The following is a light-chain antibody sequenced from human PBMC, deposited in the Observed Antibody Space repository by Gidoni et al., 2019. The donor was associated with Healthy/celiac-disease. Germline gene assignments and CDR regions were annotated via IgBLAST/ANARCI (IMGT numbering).Light chain of an antibody. V-gene: IGLV3-19*01. Sequence: SSELTQDPAVSVALGQTVRITCQGDSLRSYYASWYQQKPAQAPVLVIYGKNNRPSGIPDRFSGSSSGNTASLTITGAQAEDEDDYYCNSRESSGNHLYVFGTGTKVTVL. CDR1: SLRSYY. J-gene: IGLJ1*01. CDR3: NSRESSGNHLYV. CDR2: GKN.